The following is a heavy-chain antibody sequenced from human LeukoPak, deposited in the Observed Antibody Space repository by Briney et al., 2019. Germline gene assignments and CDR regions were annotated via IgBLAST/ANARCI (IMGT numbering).Heavy chain of an antibody. CDR1: GGSVSRGGYY. D-gene: IGHD1-26*01. Sequence: PSETLSLTCTVSGGSVSRGGYYWNWIRQHPGKGLEWIGFTSYSEGTYYNPSLMSRITISVDRSQNQFSLKMRDVTAADTAVYFCATADWESFFFESWGQGALVAVSS. J-gene: IGHJ4*02. CDR3: ATADWESFFFES. V-gene: IGHV4-31*03. CDR2: TSYSEGT.